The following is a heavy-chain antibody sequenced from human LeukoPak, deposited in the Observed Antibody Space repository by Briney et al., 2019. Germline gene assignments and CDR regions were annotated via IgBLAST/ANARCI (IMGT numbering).Heavy chain of an antibody. Sequence: GGSLRLSCAASGLTFSSYSMNWVRQAPGKGLEWVSYISSSSSTIYYADSVKGRFTISRDNAKNSLYLQMNSLRAEDTAVYYCARGLWESSSSWYKYWGQGTLVTVSS. CDR1: GLTFSSYS. J-gene: IGHJ4*02. D-gene: IGHD6-13*01. V-gene: IGHV3-48*01. CDR2: ISSSSSTI. CDR3: ARGLWESSSSWYKY.